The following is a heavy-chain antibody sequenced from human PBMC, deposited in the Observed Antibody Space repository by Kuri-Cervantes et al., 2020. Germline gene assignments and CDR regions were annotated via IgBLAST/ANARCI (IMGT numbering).Heavy chain of an antibody. V-gene: IGHV4-38-2*01. J-gene: IGHJ4*02. Sequence: GSLRLSCAVSGYSIGSGYYWGWIRQPPGKGLEWIGSIYHSGSTYYNPSLKSRVTISVDTSKNQFSLKLSSVTAADTAVYYCARRGSSGDYFDFWGQGTLVTVSS. CDR3: ARRGSSGDYFDF. D-gene: IGHD3-10*01. CDR1: GYSIGSGYY. CDR2: IYHSGST.